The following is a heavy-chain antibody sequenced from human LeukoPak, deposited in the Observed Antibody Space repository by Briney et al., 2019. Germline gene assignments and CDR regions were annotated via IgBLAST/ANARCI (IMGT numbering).Heavy chain of an antibody. CDR1: GGSISSRSYY. Sequence: PSETLSLTCTVSGGSISSRSYYWGWIRQPPGKGLEWIGSIYDSGSTWHNPSLKSRVTISADTSKNQFSLKLSSVTAADTAVYYCARPYYSININWFFDFWGRGTLVTVSS. CDR2: IYDSGST. V-gene: IGHV4-39*01. J-gene: IGHJ2*01. D-gene: IGHD6-13*01. CDR3: ARPYYSININWFFDF.